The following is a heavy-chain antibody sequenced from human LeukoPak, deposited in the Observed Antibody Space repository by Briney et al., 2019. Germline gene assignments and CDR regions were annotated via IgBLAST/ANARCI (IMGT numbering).Heavy chain of an antibody. Sequence: GASVKVSCKASGYTFTDYYIRWVRQAPGQGLEWMGWINPSTDSTHSVDNFQGRLTMTRDTSISTAYMELSSLRSDDTAVYYCARHYRRGVVVAVNYWGQGTLVTVSS. J-gene: IGHJ4*02. D-gene: IGHD2-15*01. CDR1: GYTFTDYY. V-gene: IGHV1-2*02. CDR3: ARHYRRGVVVAVNY. CDR2: INPSTDST.